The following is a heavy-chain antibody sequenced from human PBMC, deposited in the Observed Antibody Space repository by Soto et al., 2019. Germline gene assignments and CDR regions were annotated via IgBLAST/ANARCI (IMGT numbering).Heavy chain of an antibody. D-gene: IGHD6-13*01. J-gene: IGHJ2*01. V-gene: IGHV3-74*01. Sequence: GGSLRLSCAASGFTFSSYWMHWVRQAPGKGLVWVSRINSDGSGTSYADSVKGRFNISRENAKNTLSLQMNSMRAEDTTVFYCASSIAATGHCYFDLWGRGTLVTVSS. CDR1: GFTFSSYW. CDR3: ASSIAATGHCYFDL. CDR2: INSDGSGT.